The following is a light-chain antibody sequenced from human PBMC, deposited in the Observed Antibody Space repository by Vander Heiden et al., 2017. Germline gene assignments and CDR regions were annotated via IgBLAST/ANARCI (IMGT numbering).Light chain of an antibody. J-gene: IGKJ2*01. Sequence: EVVLTQSPVTLSVSPGERVTLSCRARQSIDRKLAWFQQKPGQPPRLLSYGSFTRATGIPPRFSGSGSGTEFTLTISSLQSQDSAVYYCQQYDNWPPFTFGQGTKLEIK. CDR1: QSIDRK. V-gene: IGKV3-15*01. CDR2: GSF. CDR3: QQYDNWPPFT.